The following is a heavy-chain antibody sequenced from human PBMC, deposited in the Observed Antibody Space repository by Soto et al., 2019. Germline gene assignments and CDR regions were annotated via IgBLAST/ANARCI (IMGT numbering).Heavy chain of an antibody. V-gene: IGHV3-73*01. CDR3: VRIKLGSLKTFDY. Sequence: PGGSLRLSCAASGFTFSGSAMHWVRQASGKGLEWVGRIRSKANSYATAYAASVKGRFTISRDDSKNTAYLQMNSLKTEVTAVYYCVRIKLGSLKTFDYWGQGTLVTVSS. CDR1: GFTFSGSA. J-gene: IGHJ4*02. CDR2: IRSKANSYAT. D-gene: IGHD6-13*01.